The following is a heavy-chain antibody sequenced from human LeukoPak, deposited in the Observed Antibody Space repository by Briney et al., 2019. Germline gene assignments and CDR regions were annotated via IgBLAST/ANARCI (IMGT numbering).Heavy chain of an antibody. CDR3: AREYTSGWYEAVDS. D-gene: IGHD6-19*01. CDR2: INHSGST. Sequence: SETLSLTCAVYGGSFSGYYWSWIRQPPGKGLEWIGEINHSGSTNYNPSLESRVTISVDTSKNQFSLKVNSVTAADTAVYYCAREYTSGWYEAVDSWGQGTLVTVSS. V-gene: IGHV4-34*01. J-gene: IGHJ4*02. CDR1: GGSFSGYY.